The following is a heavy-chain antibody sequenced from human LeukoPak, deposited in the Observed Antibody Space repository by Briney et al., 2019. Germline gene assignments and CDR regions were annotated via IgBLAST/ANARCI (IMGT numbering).Heavy chain of an antibody. Sequence: PTGGSLRLSCAASGFTFSSYAMSWVRQAPGKGLEWVSAISGSGGSTYYADSVKGRFTISRDNSKNTLYLQMNSLRAEDTAVYYCAREEGDGYSYGYVYDYIWGSYRYTFRPDYWGQGTLVTVSS. CDR2: ISGSGGST. J-gene: IGHJ4*02. V-gene: IGHV3-23*01. CDR3: AREEGDGYSYGYVYDYIWGSYRYTFRPDY. CDR1: GFTFSSYA. D-gene: IGHD3-16*02.